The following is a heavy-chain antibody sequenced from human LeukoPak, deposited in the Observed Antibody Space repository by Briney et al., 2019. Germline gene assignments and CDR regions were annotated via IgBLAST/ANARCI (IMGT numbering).Heavy chain of an antibody. Sequence: GGSLRLSCAASGFTFSSYGMHWVRQAPGKGLEWVAVIWYDGSNKYYADSVKGRFTISRDNSKNTLYLQMNSLRAEDTAVYYCARAQCSSTGCHPILDYWGQGTLVTVSS. J-gene: IGHJ4*02. CDR3: ARAQCSSTGCHPILDY. V-gene: IGHV3-33*01. D-gene: IGHD2-2*01. CDR1: GFTFSSYG. CDR2: IWYDGSNK.